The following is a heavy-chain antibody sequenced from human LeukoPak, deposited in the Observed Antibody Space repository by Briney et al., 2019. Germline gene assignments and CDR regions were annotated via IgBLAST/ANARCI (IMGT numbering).Heavy chain of an antibody. J-gene: IGHJ6*04. V-gene: IGHV4-30-4*01. CDR3: ARGFCSGGSCYSLHYYGMDV. Sequence: SQTPSLTCTVSGGSISSGDYYWSWIRQPPGKGLEWIGYIYYSGSTYYNPSLKSRVTISVDTSKNQFSLKLSSVTAADTAVYYCARGFCSGGSCYSLHYYGMDVWGKGTTVTVSS. CDR2: IYYSGST. D-gene: IGHD2-15*01. CDR1: GGSISSGDYY.